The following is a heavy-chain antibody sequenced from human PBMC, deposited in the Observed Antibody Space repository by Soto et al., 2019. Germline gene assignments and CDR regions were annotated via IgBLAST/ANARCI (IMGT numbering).Heavy chain of an antibody. CDR3: ARSRATTVVFDI. J-gene: IGHJ3*02. CDR1: GASFRTDA. CDR2: IVPVFGTT. D-gene: IGHD4-17*01. V-gene: IGHV1-69*01. Sequence: QVQLVQSGTEVKNPGSSVRVSCKACGASFRTDAISWVRQAPGQGLEWMGRIVPVFGTTNFAQRFQGRVTITADESTRTAYMDLSSLRSEDTAVYYCARSRATTVVFDIWGQGTIVTVSS.